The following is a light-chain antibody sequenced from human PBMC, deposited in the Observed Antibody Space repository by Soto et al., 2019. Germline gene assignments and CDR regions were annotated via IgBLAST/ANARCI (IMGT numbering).Light chain of an antibody. CDR3: QQYYNLPIT. CDR2: DAS. V-gene: IGKV1-33*01. J-gene: IGKJ5*01. CDR1: QDISNH. Sequence: DIQMPQSPSSLSASVGDRVTITCPASQDISNHLNWYQQKPGKAPKLLIYDASNLETGVPSRFSGSGSGTDFTVTISSLQPEDFATYSCQQYYNLPITFGQGTRLEIK.